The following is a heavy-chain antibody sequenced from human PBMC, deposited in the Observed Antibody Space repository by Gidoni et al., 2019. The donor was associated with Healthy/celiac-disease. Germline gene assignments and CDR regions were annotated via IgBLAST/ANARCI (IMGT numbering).Heavy chain of an antibody. D-gene: IGHD6-19*01. CDR1: GFTFGDYA. CDR3: TRGAVAGLWALISYYFDY. V-gene: IGHV3-49*05. J-gene: IGHJ4*02. Sequence: EVQLVESGGGLVKPGRSLRLSCTASGFTFGDYALSWFRQAPGKGLEWVGFIRSKAYGGTTEYAASVKGRFTISRDDSKSIAYLQMNSLKTEDTAVYYCTRGAVAGLWALISYYFDYWGQGTLVTVSS. CDR2: IRSKAYGGTT.